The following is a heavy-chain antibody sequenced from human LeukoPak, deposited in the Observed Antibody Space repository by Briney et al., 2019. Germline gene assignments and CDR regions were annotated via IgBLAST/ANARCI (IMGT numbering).Heavy chain of an antibody. Sequence: ASVTVSCKASGYTFTGYYMHWVRQAPGQGLEWMGGIIPIFGTANYAQKFQGRVTITADESTSTAYMELSSLRSEDTAVYYCARERALVRRYGMDVWGQGTTVTVSS. J-gene: IGHJ6*02. CDR2: IIPIFGTA. CDR1: GYTFTGYY. CDR3: ARERALVRRYGMDV. V-gene: IGHV1-69*13. D-gene: IGHD6-6*01.